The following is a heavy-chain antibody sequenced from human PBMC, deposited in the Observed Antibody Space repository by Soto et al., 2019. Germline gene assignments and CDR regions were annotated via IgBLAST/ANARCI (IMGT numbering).Heavy chain of an antibody. CDR1: GFAFSSYG. CDR2: VEYDGNTK. CDR3: ASAGDDHCSGRWCFHYYGREV. J-gene: IGHJ6*02. V-gene: IGHV3-30*19. Sequence: QGQLVESGGGVVQPGTSLRLSCAGSGFAFSSYGIHWVRQAPGKGREWVGLVEYDGNTKFYADSVKGRFTISRDNFKKAGYRHLSRLRAEDSALYSCASAGDDHCSGRWCFHYYGREVWGQGTTVIVSS. D-gene: IGHD2-15*01.